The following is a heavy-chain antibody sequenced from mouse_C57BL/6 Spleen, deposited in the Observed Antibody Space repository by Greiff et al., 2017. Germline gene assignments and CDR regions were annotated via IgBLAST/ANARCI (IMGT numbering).Heavy chain of an antibody. V-gene: IGHV1-26*01. D-gene: IGHD1-1*01. CDR2: INPNNGGT. CDR3: AFYYYGSSLWYFDV. J-gene: IGHJ1*03. CDR1: GYTFTDYY. Sequence: VQLQQSGAELVKPGASVKISCKASGYTFTDYYINWVKQSHGKSLEWIGDINPNNGGTSYNQKFKGKATLTVDKSSSTAYMELRSLTSEDSAVYYCAFYYYGSSLWYFDVWGTGTTVTVSS.